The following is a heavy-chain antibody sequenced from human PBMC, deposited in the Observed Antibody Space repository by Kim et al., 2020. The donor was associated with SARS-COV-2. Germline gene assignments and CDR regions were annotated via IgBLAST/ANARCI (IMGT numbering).Heavy chain of an antibody. Sequence: GGSLRLSCAASGFTVSSNYMSWVRQAPGKGLEWVSVIYSGGSTYYADSVKGRFTISRDNSKNTLYLQMNSLRAEDTAVYYCARDFGIVGATSYYYYGMGVWGQGTTVTVSS. CDR2: IYSGGST. CDR1: GFTVSSNY. CDR3: ARDFGIVGATSYYYYGMGV. V-gene: IGHV3-66*02. D-gene: IGHD1-26*01. J-gene: IGHJ6*02.